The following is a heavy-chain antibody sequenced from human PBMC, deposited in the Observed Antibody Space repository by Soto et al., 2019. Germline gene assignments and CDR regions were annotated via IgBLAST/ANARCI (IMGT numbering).Heavy chain of an antibody. CDR3: VRQAIGDLVGLVDV. J-gene: IGHJ6*02. CDR1: SGPVRSHN. D-gene: IGHD4-17*01. CDR2: VYYTGDT. Sequence: QLQLQQSGSRLVKPSETLSLTCTVSSGPVRSHNWGWVRQPPGRGLEWIGYVYYTGDTAYNPSLRGRVTISADTSTNHFSLNLSSVTAADTAVYYCVRQAIGDLVGLVDVWGQGTMVSVSS. V-gene: IGHV4-59*08.